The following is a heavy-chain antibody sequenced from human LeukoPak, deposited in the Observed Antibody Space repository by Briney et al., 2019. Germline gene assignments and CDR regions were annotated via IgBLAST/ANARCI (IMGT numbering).Heavy chain of an antibody. CDR2: IYFTGST. V-gene: IGHV4-59*01. Sequence: SETLSLTCNVSGGSISNYYWSWIRQPPGKGLEWIGYIYFTGSTNYNPSLKSRVTISVDTSKDQFSLKLSSVTAADTAVYYCARETSQKGAHYMDVWGKGTTVTISS. CDR1: GGSISNYY. J-gene: IGHJ6*03. CDR3: ARETSQKGAHYMDV. D-gene: IGHD3-16*01.